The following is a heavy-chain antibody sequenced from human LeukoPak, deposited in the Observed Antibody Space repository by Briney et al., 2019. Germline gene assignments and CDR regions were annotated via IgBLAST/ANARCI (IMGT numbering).Heavy chain of an antibody. CDR3: ARDSREMTIITFLDY. CDR2: INPSEGTT. D-gene: IGHD5-24*01. J-gene: IGHJ4*02. V-gene: IGHV1-46*01. CDR1: GYTFTSYY. Sequence: GASVKVSCKASGYTFTSYYIHWVRQAPGQGLEWMGIINPSEGTTSYAQKFQGRVIMTRDTATTTAYMELRSLRSEDTAVYFCARDSREMTIITFLDYWGQGTLVTVSS.